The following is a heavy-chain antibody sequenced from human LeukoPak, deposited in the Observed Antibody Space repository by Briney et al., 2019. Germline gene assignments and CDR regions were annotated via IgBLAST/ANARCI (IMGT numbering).Heavy chain of an antibody. CDR1: GFTFSSYSMN. V-gene: IGHV4-59*05. D-gene: IGHD3-10*01. CDR3: ATSRRDSGYGL. Sequence: GSLRLSCAASGFTFSSYSMNWVRQAPGKGLDWIGSIYYSGKTFYSSSLQSRVTISVDTSKNQFSLNLRSVTPADTAVYYCATSRRDSGYGLWGQGTLVTVSS. J-gene: IGHJ5*02. CDR2: IYYSGKT.